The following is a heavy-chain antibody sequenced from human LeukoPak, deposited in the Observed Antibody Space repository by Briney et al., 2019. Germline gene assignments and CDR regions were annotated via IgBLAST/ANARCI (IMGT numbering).Heavy chain of an antibody. V-gene: IGHV4-34*01. CDR2: INHSGST. J-gene: IGHJ4*02. CDR3: ARQTGSGLFTLP. CDR1: GGSFSGYY. Sequence: SETLSLTCAVYGGSFSGYYWSWIRQPPGKGLEWIGEINHSGSTNYNPSLKSRVTISVDTSKNQFSLMLSSVTAADTAVYYCARQTGSGLFTLPGGQGTLVTVSS. D-gene: IGHD3/OR15-3a*01.